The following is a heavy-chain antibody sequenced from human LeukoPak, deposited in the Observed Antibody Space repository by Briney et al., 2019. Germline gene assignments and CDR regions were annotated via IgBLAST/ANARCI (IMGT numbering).Heavy chain of an antibody. CDR3: ARDPRGQQLVPLGMDV. Sequence: ASVKVSFKASGYTFTSYGISWVRPAPGQGLEWMGWISAYNGNTNYAQKLQGRVTMTTDTSTSTAYMELRSLRSDDTAVYYCARDPRGQQLVPLGMDVWGKGTTVTVSS. V-gene: IGHV1-18*04. CDR2: ISAYNGNT. CDR1: GYTFTSYG. J-gene: IGHJ6*04. D-gene: IGHD6-13*01.